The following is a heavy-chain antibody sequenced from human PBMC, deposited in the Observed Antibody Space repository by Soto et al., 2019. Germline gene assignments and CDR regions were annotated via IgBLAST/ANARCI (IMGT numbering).Heavy chain of an antibody. CDR2: IYYSGST. CDR1: GVPISSYC. CDR3: ARGLPASGWYY. Sequence: SHTLRLPRSVVGVPISSYCWRRIRQPPGKGLEWIGYIYYSGSTNYNPSIKSRVTISVDTSKNQFSLKLSSVTAADTAVYYCARGLPASGWYYWGKGTLVTVFS. V-gene: IGHV4-59*01. D-gene: IGHD6-19*01. J-gene: IGHJ4*02.